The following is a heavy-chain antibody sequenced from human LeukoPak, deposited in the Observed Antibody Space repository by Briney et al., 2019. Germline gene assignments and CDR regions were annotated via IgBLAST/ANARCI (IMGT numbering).Heavy chain of an antibody. CDR1: AFTFSSYW. Sequence: GGSLRLSCAASAFTFSSYWMHWVRQAPGKGLVWVSRINSDGSSTSYADSVKGRFTISRDNAKNTLYLQMNSLRAEDTAVYYCARDLKRYCSGGSCYSAWFDPWGQGTLVTVSS. V-gene: IGHV3-74*01. D-gene: IGHD2-15*01. J-gene: IGHJ5*02. CDR3: ARDLKRYCSGGSCYSAWFDP. CDR2: INSDGSST.